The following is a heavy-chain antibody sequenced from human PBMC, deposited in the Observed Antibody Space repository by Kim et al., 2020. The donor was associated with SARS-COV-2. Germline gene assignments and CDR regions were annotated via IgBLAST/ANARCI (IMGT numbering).Heavy chain of an antibody. J-gene: IGHJ5*02. V-gene: IGHV3-7*03. CDR2: GSEG. CDR3: AREPSAESA. Sequence: GSEGNKVSSVKGRVSITRDNAKNSLSLEMNSLRAEDTAVYYCAREPSAESAWGQGTLVTVSS.